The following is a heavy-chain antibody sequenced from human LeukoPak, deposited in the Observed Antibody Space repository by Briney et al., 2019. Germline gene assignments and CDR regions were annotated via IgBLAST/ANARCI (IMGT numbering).Heavy chain of an antibody. CDR2: ISAYNGNT. V-gene: IGHV1-18*01. CDR1: GYTFTSYG. D-gene: IGHD3-22*01. CDR3: ARAVSAGGYYYDSCGYSRRGDFDY. Sequence: ASVKVSCKASGYTFTSYGISWVRQAPGQGLEWMGWISAYNGNTNYAQKLQGRVTMTTDTSTSTAYMELRSLRSDDTAVYYCARAVSAGGYYYDSCGYSRRGDFDYWGQGTLVTVSS. J-gene: IGHJ4*02.